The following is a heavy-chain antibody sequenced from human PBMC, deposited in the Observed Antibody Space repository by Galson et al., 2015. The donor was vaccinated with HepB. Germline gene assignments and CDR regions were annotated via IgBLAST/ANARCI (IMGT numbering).Heavy chain of an antibody. CDR3: ARGLYYYDSSGYYYYYGMDV. Sequence: SVKVSCKASGYTFTSYDINWVRQATGQGLEWMGWMNPNSGNTGYAQKFQGRVTMTRNTSISTAYMELSSLRSEDTAVYYCARGLYYYDSSGYYYYYGMDVWGQGTTVTVSS. CDR1: GYTFTSYD. J-gene: IGHJ6*02. V-gene: IGHV1-8*01. D-gene: IGHD3-22*01. CDR2: MNPNSGNT.